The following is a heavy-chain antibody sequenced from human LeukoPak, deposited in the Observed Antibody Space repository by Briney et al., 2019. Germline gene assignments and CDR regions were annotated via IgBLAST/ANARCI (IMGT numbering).Heavy chain of an antibody. CDR2: IYSNGYT. Sequence: SETLSLTCTVSGGSIRSIGYYWDWIRQPPGKGLEWIASIYSNGYTYYNPSLRSRVTISADMSKNHFSLKLSSVTAADTAVYYCAGRKAGDDWVDPWGQGTQVTVSS. D-gene: IGHD2-21*02. V-gene: IGHV4-39*02. CDR1: GGSIRSIGYY. J-gene: IGHJ5*02. CDR3: AGRKAGDDWVDP.